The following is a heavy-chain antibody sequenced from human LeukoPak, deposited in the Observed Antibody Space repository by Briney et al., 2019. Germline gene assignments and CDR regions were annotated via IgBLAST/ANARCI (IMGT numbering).Heavy chain of an antibody. Sequence: GGSLRLSCAASGFTFSSYSMNWVRQAPGKGLEWVSSISSSSSYIYYADSVKGRFTISRDNAKNSLYLQMNSLRAEDTAVYYCAREGFFGLGELLTDYWGQGTLVTVSS. CDR2: ISSSSSYI. D-gene: IGHD3-10*01. J-gene: IGHJ4*02. CDR1: GFTFSSYS. V-gene: IGHV3-21*01. CDR3: AREGFFGLGELLTDY.